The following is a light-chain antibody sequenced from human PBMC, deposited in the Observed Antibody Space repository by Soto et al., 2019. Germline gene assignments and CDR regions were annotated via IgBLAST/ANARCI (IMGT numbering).Light chain of an antibody. Sequence: QSALTQPASVSGSPGQSITISCTGTSSDVGCYNLVSWYQQHPAKAPKLMIYEGSKRPSGVSNRFSGSKSGNTASLTISGLQAEDEADYYCCSYAGSSTLFGGGTKLTVL. CDR2: EGS. CDR3: CSYAGSSTL. CDR1: SSDVGCYNL. V-gene: IGLV2-23*01. J-gene: IGLJ2*01.